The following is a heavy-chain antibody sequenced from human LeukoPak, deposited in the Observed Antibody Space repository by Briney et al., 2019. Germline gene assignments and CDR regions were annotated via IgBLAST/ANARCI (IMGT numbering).Heavy chain of an antibody. CDR3: ATRVANYYYGMDV. J-gene: IGHJ6*04. CDR1: GYTLTELS. D-gene: IGHD2-21*01. CDR2: FDPEDGET. V-gene: IGHV1-24*01. Sequence: ASVKVSCKVPGYTLTELSMHWVRQAPGKGLEWMGGFDPEDGETIYAQKFQGRVTMTEDTSTDTAYMELSSLRPEDTAVYYCATRVANYYYGMDVWGKGTTVTVSS.